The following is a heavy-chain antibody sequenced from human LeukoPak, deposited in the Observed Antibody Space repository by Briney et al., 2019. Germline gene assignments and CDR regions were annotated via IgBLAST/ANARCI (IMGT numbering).Heavy chain of an antibody. Sequence: PGGSLRLSCTASGLAFSEYGMHWVRQAPGKGLEWVAVISYDGSNKCHLDSVKGRFTISRDNSKDTLYLQMDSLRPEDTAVYYCAKDSDRGGWYPDHWGQGTLVTVSS. CDR3: AKDSDRGGWYPDH. D-gene: IGHD6-19*01. J-gene: IGHJ4*02. CDR2: ISYDGSNK. CDR1: GLAFSEYG. V-gene: IGHV3-30*18.